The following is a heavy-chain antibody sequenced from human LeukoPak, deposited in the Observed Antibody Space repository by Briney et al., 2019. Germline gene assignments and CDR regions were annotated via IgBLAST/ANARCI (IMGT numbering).Heavy chain of an antibody. CDR3: ARRLTQYDCFDP. CDR2: TYYGSTWYN. V-gene: IGHV6-1*01. J-gene: IGHJ5*02. Sequence: SQTLSLTCAISGDSVSSNSVTLNWIRQSPSRGLEWLGRTYYGSTWYNDYAVSVRGRITVNPDTSKNQFSLHLNSVTPEDTAVYYCARRLTQYDCFDPWGQGILVTVSS. D-gene: IGHD2-2*01. CDR1: GDSVSSNSVT.